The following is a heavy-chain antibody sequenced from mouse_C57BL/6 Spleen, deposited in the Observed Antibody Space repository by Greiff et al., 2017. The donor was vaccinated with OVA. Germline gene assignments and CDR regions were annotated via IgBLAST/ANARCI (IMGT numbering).Heavy chain of an antibody. CDR1: GYTFTDYE. D-gene: IGHD1-1*01. CDR2: IDPETGGT. J-gene: IGHJ4*01. CDR3: TRSNYGSSYYYAMDY. V-gene: IGHV1-15*01. Sequence: QVQLQQSGAELVRPGASVTLSCKASGYTFTDYEMHWVKQTPVHGLEWIGAIDPETGGTAYNQKFKGKAILTADKSSSTAYMELRSLTSEDSAVYYCTRSNYGSSYYYAMDYWGQGTSVTVSS.